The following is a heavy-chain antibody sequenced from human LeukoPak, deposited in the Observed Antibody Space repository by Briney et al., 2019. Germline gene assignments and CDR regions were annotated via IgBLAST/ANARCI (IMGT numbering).Heavy chain of an antibody. CDR2: ISAYNGHT. CDR3: ARRSYYDSSGYPTGWYFDL. J-gene: IGHJ2*01. CDR1: GYTFNRYG. V-gene: IGHV1-18*01. Sequence: GASVKVSCRASGYTFNRYGLSWVRQAPGQGLEWMGWISAYNGHTNYAQKLQGRVTMTTDTSTSTAYMELRSLRSDDTAVYYCARRSYYDSSGYPTGWYFDLWGRGTLVTVSS. D-gene: IGHD3-22*01.